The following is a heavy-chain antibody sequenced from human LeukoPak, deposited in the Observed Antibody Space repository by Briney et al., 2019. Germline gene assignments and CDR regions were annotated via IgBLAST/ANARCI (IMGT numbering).Heavy chain of an antibody. D-gene: IGHD3-22*01. CDR2: IYSGGST. V-gene: IGHV3-66*01. Sequence: GGSLRLSCAASGFTFSTYVMSWVRQGPGKGLEWVSVIYSGGSTYYADSVKGRFTISRDNSKNTLYLQMNSLRAEDTAVYYCARAGNYYDSSGYYLYWGQGTLVTVSS. CDR1: GFTFSTYV. J-gene: IGHJ4*02. CDR3: ARAGNYYDSSGYYLY.